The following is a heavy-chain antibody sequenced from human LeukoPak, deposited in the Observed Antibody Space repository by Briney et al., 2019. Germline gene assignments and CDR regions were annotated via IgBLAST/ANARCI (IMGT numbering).Heavy chain of an antibody. CDR3: ARESGSVTSEVDFDY. CDR1: GFAFSNA. Sequence: GGSLRLSCATSGFAFSNAMSWVRQAPGKGLEWVSTISPSGGVTFYSDSVRGRFTISRDNAKNSLYLQMNSLRAEDTAVYYCARESGSVTSEVDFDYWGQGTLVTVSS. J-gene: IGHJ4*02. V-gene: IGHV3-21*01. CDR2: ISPSGGVT. D-gene: IGHD4-17*01.